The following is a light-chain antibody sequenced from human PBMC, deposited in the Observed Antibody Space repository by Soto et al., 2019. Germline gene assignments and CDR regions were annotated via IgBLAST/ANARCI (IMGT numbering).Light chain of an antibody. CDR2: GAS. J-gene: IGKJ1*01. CDR3: QHYTNCAPWT. Sequence: EIVMTQSPATLSVSPGERATLSFRASQSVSSNLAGYQQKPGQAPRLLIYGASTRATGIPARFSGSGSGTEFTLTISSLQSEDFAVYYSQHYTNCAPWTCGQGTKVEIK. V-gene: IGKV3D-15*01. CDR1: QSVSSN.